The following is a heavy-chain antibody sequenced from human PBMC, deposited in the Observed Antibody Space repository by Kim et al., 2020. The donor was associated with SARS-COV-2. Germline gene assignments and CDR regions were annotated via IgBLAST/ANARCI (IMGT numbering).Heavy chain of an antibody. CDR3: AHSQFGTGLNWFDP. D-gene: IGHD3-10*01. Sequence: SPSLKSRLTITKDTSKNQVVLTMTNMDPVDTATYYCAHSQFGTGLNWFDPWGQGTLVTVSS. J-gene: IGHJ5*02. V-gene: IGHV2-5*01.